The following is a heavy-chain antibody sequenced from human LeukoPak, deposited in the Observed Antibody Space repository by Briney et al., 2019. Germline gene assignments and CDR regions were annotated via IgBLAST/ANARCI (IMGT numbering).Heavy chain of an antibody. D-gene: IGHD2-15*01. V-gene: IGHV3-53*01. CDR3: ARDHNCSGGSCFDY. CDR2: TYSDGST. J-gene: IGHJ4*02. Sequence: GGSLRLSCTASGFTVSNNYMSWVRQAPGKGLECVSITYSDGSTDYADSVKGRFTISRDNSKNTLYLQMNSLRVEDTAVYYCARDHNCSGGSCFDYWGQGTLVTVSS. CDR1: GFTVSNNY.